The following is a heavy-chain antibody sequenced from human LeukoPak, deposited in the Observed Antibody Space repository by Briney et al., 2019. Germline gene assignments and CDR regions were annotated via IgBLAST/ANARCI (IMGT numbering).Heavy chain of an antibody. CDR2: INAGNGNT. V-gene: IGHV1-3*01. CDR1: GYTFTSYA. D-gene: IGHD1-1*01. J-gene: IGHJ5*02. Sequence: ASVKASCKASGYTFTSYAMHWVRQAPGQRLEWMGWINAGNGNTKYSQKFQGRVTITRDTSARTAYMELSSLRSEDTAVYYCARGSNWNDEGGWFDPWGQGTLVTVSS. CDR3: ARGSNWNDEGGWFDP.